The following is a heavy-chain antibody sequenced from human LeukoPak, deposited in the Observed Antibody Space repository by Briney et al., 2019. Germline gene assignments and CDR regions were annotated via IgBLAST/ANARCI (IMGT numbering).Heavy chain of an antibody. Sequence: PGGPLRLSCAASGFTFSSYAMSWVRQAPGKGLEWVSAISGSGGSTYYADSVKGRFTISRDNAKNTLYLQMNSLRAEDTAVYYCARGGLTTPDYWGQGTLVTVSS. CDR2: ISGSGGST. CDR1: GFTFSSYA. CDR3: ARGGLTTPDY. V-gene: IGHV3-23*01. J-gene: IGHJ4*02. D-gene: IGHD1-14*01.